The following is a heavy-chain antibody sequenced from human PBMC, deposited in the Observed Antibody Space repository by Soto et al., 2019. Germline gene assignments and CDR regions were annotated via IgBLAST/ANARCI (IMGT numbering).Heavy chain of an antibody. CDR1: HATFTGYT. V-gene: IGHV1-18*04. D-gene: IGHD4-17*01. J-gene: IGHJ5*02. CDR3: AIGTVTSGRWFGP. Sequence: QVHLVQSETEVKEPGASVTVSCKTSHATFTGYTINWVRQAPGQGLQWLGWISRLNGNAYYARDFQGRLTMTTNTAAATAYMDLRSLRADDTAVYFCAIGTVTSGRWFGPWGQGTLVTVSS. CDR2: ISRLNGNA.